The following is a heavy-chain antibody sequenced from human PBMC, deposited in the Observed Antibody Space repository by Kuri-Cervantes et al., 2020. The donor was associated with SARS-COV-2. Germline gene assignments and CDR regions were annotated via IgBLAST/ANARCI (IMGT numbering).Heavy chain of an antibody. J-gene: IGHJ4*02. CDR1: GFTFSSYS. V-gene: IGHV3-48*04. Sequence: GESLKISCAASGFTFSSYSMNWVRQAPGKGLEWVAYISESGATIYYADSVKGRFTISRDFAKNSLSLQMSSLGVEDTALCYCVGAYRQPWTIIFESWGQGTQVTVSS. D-gene: IGHD3-16*01. CDR3: VGAYRQPWTIIFES. CDR2: ISESGATI.